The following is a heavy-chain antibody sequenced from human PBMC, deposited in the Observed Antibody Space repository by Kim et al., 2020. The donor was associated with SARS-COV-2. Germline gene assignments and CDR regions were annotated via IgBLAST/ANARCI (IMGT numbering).Heavy chain of an antibody. Sequence: KYYVDSVKGRFTISRDNAKNSLYLQMNSLRAEDTAVYYCARVGVEGFDYWGQGTLVTVSS. V-gene: IGHV3-7*01. CDR2: K. J-gene: IGHJ4*02. D-gene: IGHD2-8*01. CDR3: ARVGVEGFDY.